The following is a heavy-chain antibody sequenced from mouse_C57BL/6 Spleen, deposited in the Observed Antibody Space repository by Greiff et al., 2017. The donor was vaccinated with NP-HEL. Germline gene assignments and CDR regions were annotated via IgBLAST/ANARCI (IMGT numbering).Heavy chain of an antibody. J-gene: IGHJ4*01. CDR3: ATFYYDYDGYAMDY. CDR2: INPSSGYT. D-gene: IGHD2-4*01. V-gene: IGHV1-7*01. CDR1: GYTFTSYW. Sequence: QVQLKESGAELAKPGASVKLSCKASGYTFTSYWMHWVKQRPGQGLEWIGYINPSSGYTKYNQKFKDKATLTADKSSSTAYMQLSSLTYEDSAVYYCATFYYDYDGYAMDYWGQGTSVTVSS.